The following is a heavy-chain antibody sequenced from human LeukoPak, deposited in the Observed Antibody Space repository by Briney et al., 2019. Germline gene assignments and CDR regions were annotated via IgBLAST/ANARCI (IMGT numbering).Heavy chain of an antibody. V-gene: IGHV4-4*07. CDR1: GGSISSYY. Sequence: SETLSLTCTVSGGSISSYYWSWIRQPAGKGLEWIGRIYTSGSTNYNPSLKSRVTMSVDPSKNQYSLKLSSVTAADTAVYYCARDITRTNWFDPWGQGTLVTVSS. J-gene: IGHJ5*02. CDR2: IYTSGST. CDR3: ARDITRTNWFDP. D-gene: IGHD3-10*01.